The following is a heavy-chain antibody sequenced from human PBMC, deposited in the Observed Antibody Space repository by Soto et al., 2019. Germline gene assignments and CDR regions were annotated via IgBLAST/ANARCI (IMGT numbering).Heavy chain of an antibody. Sequence: QVQVVESGGGVVQPGRSLRLSCAASGFTFSAYGMHWVRQAPGKGLEWVAVIWYDGSNKYYADSVKGRFTISRDNSKNTLYLQMNSLRAEDTAVYYSASPGCGGDCPDAFEMWGQGTMVAVSS. CDR2: IWYDGSNK. D-gene: IGHD2-21*02. CDR1: GFTFSAYG. V-gene: IGHV3-33*01. J-gene: IGHJ3*02. CDR3: ASPGCGGDCPDAFEM.